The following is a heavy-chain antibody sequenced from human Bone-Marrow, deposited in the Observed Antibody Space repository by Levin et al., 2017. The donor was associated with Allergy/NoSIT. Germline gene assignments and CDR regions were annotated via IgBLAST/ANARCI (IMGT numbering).Heavy chain of an antibody. V-gene: IGHV4-30-4*01. Sequence: NASETLSLTCTVSGGSISSDDYYWSWIRQPPGKGLEWIGYIFNSGSTFYNSSLKSRVDISADVSKNQFFLRLNSVTAADTAVYYCARESLFESGTYTLGGFDPWGQGILVTVSS. CDR1: GGSISSDDYY. J-gene: IGHJ5*02. D-gene: IGHD3-10*01. CDR2: IFNSGST. CDR3: ARESLFESGTYTLGGFDP.